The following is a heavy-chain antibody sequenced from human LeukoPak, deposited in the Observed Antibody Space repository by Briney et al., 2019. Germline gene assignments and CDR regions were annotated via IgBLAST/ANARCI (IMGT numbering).Heavy chain of an antibody. Sequence: GGSLRLSCAASGFTFSDYYLSWIRQAPGRGLEWVSYISGGSTYTNYADSVKGRFTVSRDNAKNSLYLQLDSPRAEDTAVYYCARGGYRHYFDSWGQGTLVTVSS. D-gene: IGHD5-18*01. J-gene: IGHJ4*02. V-gene: IGHV3-11*06. CDR3: ARGGYRHYFDS. CDR2: ISGGSTYT. CDR1: GFTFSDYY.